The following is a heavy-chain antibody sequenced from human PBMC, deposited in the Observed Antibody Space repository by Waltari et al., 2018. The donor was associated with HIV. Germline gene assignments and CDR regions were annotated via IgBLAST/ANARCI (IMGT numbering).Heavy chain of an antibody. J-gene: IGHJ4*02. CDR3: ARVFRGTIQYFDDRLGN. CDR2: INPNSGGT. V-gene: IGHV1-2*02. CDR1: GYTFSDYY. Sequence: QVQLVQSGAEVKKPGASVKVSCKASGYTFSDYYMHWVRQAPGQGLEWMGWINPNSGGTRYAEKFQGRGTMTRDTSIDTADMELSRLTSDDTAVYYWARVFRGTIQYFDDRLGNWGQGTLVTVSS. D-gene: IGHD3-22*01.